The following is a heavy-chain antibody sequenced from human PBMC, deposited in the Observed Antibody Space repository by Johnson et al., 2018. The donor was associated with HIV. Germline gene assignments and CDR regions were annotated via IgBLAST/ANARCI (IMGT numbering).Heavy chain of an antibody. Sequence: VQLVESGGGVVQPGGSLRLSCAASGFTFSSYWMHWVRQAPGKGLVWVSRINSDGSSTSYADSVKGRFTISRDNAKNTLYLQMNSLRGEDTAVYYCARDRGWGYVGGNSWNAFDIWGQGTMVTVSS. CDR2: INSDGSST. V-gene: IGHV3-74*01. D-gene: IGHD4-23*01. CDR3: ARDRGWGYVGGNSWNAFDI. J-gene: IGHJ3*02. CDR1: GFTFSSYW.